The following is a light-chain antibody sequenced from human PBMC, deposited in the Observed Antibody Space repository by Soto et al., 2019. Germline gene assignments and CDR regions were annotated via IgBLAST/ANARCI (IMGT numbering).Light chain of an antibody. CDR1: QTINTN. Sequence: EIVMTQSPATLSVSPGESATLSCWASQTINTNLAWYQQKPGQAPRLLIYGASTRATGIPARFSGSGSGAEFTLTINGLQSEDSAVYFCQQYNKGPVTFGQGAKLEI. V-gene: IGKV3-15*01. CDR3: QQYNKGPVT. CDR2: GAS. J-gene: IGKJ1*01.